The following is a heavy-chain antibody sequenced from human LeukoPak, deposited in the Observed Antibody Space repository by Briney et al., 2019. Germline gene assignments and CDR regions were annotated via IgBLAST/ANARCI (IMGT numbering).Heavy chain of an antibody. Sequence: SETLSLTCTVSGGSISSYYWSWIRQPPGKGLEWIGSIYHSGSTYYNPSLKSRVTISVDTSKNQFSLKLSSVTAADTAVYYCARAENYYDSAVADYRGQGTLVTVSS. D-gene: IGHD3-22*01. V-gene: IGHV4-38-2*02. CDR2: IYHSGST. CDR1: GGSISSYY. CDR3: ARAENYYDSAVADY. J-gene: IGHJ4*02.